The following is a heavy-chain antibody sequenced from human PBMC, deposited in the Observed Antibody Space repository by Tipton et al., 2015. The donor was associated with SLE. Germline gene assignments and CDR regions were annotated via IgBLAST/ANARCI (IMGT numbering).Heavy chain of an antibody. CDR2: IYRVDRK. V-gene: IGHV3-23*03. CDR1: GFTLSNYE. CDR3: AKGGSGGTFFDS. Sequence: SLRLSCVASGFTLSNYEMSWVRQAPGKGLECVAVIYRVDRKYYADSVKGRFTISRDDPSNTLYLQMSGLRLDDTAVYYCAKGGSGGTFFDSWGQGTLVSVSS. D-gene: IGHD2-15*01. J-gene: IGHJ4*02.